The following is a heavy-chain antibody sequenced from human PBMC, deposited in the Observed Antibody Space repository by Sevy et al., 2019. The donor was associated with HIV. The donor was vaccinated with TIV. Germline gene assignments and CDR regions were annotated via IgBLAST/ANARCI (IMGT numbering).Heavy chain of an antibody. D-gene: IGHD6-13*01. CDR3: ARAPVGSGWYFPRGIDY. V-gene: IGHV3-7*01. CDR2: IKQDGSEK. Sequence: GGSLRLSCAASGFTFSTYWMTWVRQAPGKGLEWVANIKQDGSEKYYGEYVKGAPTVSRDNTKNSLYLQLNSLRAEDTAISYCARAPVGSGWYFPRGIDYWGQGTLVTVSS. J-gene: IGHJ4*02. CDR1: GFTFSTYW.